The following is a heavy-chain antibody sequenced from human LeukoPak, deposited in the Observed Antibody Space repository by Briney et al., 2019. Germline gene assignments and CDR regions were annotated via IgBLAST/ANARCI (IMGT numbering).Heavy chain of an antibody. D-gene: IGHD3-3*01. Sequence: PGGSLRLSCAASGFTFSSYAMSWVRQAPGKGLEWVSAISGSGGSTYYADSVKGRFTISRDNSKNTLYLQMNSLGAEDTAVYYCAKMYYDFWSGYYPQGNWFDPWGQGTLVTVSS. CDR1: GFTFSSYA. V-gene: IGHV3-23*01. J-gene: IGHJ5*02. CDR2: ISGSGGST. CDR3: AKMYYDFWSGYYPQGNWFDP.